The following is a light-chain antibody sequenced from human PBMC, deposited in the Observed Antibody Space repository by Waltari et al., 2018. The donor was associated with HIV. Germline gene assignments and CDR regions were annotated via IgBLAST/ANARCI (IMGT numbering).Light chain of an antibody. CDR1: TSNIGNDC. CDR2: DNN. J-gene: IGLJ3*02. Sequence: SVLTQPPSVSADPGQKVNISFSGSTSNIGNDCVSWYQHVPGTAPRLLIYDNNKRHSGIRDGFSGSRSGTSATLGITGLQAGDEAHYYCGTWDRRLGAAVFCGQTKLSVL. V-gene: IGLV1-51*01. CDR3: GTWDRRLGAAV.